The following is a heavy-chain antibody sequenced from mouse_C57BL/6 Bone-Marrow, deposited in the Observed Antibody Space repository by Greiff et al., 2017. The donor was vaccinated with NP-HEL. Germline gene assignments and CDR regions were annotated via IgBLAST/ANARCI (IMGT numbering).Heavy chain of an antibody. CDR1: GYTFTDYY. V-gene: IGHV1-26*01. J-gene: IGHJ2*01. D-gene: IGHD2-10*01. CDR2: INPNNGGT. CDR3: ARWSYLYYFDY. Sequence: VQLQQSGPELVKPGASVKISCKASGYTFTDYYMNWVKQSHGKSLEWIGDINPNNGGTSYNQKFKGKATLTVDKSSSTAYMELRSLTSEDSAVYYCARWSYLYYFDYWGQGTTLTVSS.